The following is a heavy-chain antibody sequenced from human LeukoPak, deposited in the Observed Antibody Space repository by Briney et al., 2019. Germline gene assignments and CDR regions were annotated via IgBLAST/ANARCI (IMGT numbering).Heavy chain of an antibody. CDR2: ISYDGSDK. CDR3: AREGYCSGGSCPDAFDI. CDR1: GFTFSIYA. D-gene: IGHD2-15*01. Sequence: PGGSLRLSCAASGFTFSIYAMHWVRQAPGKGLEWVAVISYDGSDKYYADSVKGRFTISRDNSKNTLYLQMNSLRTEDTAVYYCAREGYCSGGSCPDAFDIWGQGTMVTVSS. J-gene: IGHJ3*02. V-gene: IGHV3-30*04.